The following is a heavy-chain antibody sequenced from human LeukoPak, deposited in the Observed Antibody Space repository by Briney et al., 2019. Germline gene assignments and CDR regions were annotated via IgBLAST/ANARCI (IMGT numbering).Heavy chain of an antibody. CDR1: GDSISSSNW. V-gene: IGHV4-4*02. CDR2: IYYSGNT. CDR3: ARCSRGTSVGMDV. D-gene: IGHD1-1*01. Sequence: SETLSLTCAVSGDSISSSNWWTWVRQPPGKGLEWIGYIYYSGNTNYNPSLKSRVTISLDTSKNQLSLKLTSVTAADTAVYYCARCSRGTSVGMDVWGQGTTVTVSS. J-gene: IGHJ6*02.